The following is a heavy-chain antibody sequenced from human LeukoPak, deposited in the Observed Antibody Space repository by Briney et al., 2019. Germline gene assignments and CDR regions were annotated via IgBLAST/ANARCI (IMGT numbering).Heavy chain of an antibody. Sequence: SETLSLTCAVSGYSNSRGYYWGWIRQPPGKGLEWIGSIYHSGNTYYNPSLKSRVTISVDTSKNQFSLKLSSVTAADTAVYYCARGPITMVRGVLPALYWFDPWGQGTLVTVSS. CDR1: GYSNSRGYY. V-gene: IGHV4-38-2*01. CDR3: ARGPITMVRGVLPALYWFDP. D-gene: IGHD3-10*01. J-gene: IGHJ5*02. CDR2: IYHSGNT.